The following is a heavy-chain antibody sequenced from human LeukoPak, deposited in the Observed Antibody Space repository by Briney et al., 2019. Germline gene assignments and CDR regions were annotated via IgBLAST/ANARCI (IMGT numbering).Heavy chain of an antibody. D-gene: IGHD3-3*01. Sequence: SVKVSCKASGGTFTSYAISWVRQAPGQGLEWMGGIIPIFGTANYAQKFQGRVTTTTDESTSTAYMELSSLRSEDTAVYYCAFGVVPYYYYMDVWGKGTTVTVSS. J-gene: IGHJ6*03. CDR1: GGTFTSYA. CDR3: AFGVVPYYYYMDV. V-gene: IGHV1-69*05. CDR2: IIPIFGTA.